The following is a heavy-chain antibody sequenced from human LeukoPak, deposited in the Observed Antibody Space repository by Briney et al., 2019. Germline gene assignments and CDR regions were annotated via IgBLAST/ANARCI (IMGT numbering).Heavy chain of an antibody. CDR3: ATGKVGATNFDY. V-gene: IGHV1-69-2*01. D-gene: IGHD1-26*01. J-gene: IGHJ4*02. CDR1: GYTFTDYY. Sequence: ASVKISCKVSGYTFTDYYMHWVQQAPGKGLEWMGLVDPEDGETIYAEKFQGRVTITADTSTDTAYMELRSLRSEDTAGYYCATGKVGATNFDYWGQGTLVTVSS. CDR2: VDPEDGET.